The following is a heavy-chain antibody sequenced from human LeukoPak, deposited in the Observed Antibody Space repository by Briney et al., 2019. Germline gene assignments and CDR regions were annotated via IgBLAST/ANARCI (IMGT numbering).Heavy chain of an antibody. J-gene: IGHJ4*02. V-gene: IGHV3-66*01. CDR1: GCTVSSNY. Sequence: GGCLRLSWAASGCTVSSNYMTWVRQAPGKGLEWVSVIYSGGSTYYADSVKGRFTISRDNSKNTLYLQMNSLRAEDTAVYCCARDRDSLFDYWGQGTLVTVSS. CDR3: ARDRDSLFDY. CDR2: IYSGGST.